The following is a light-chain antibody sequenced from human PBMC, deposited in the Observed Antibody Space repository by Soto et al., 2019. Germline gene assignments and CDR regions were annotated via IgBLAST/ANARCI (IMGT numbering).Light chain of an antibody. J-gene: IGLJ1*01. Sequence: QSALTQPASVSGSPGQSITISCTGTSSDVGSYNLVSWYQQHQGKAPKLMIYEGSKRPSGVSNRFSGSKSGNTASLTISGLQAEDEADYYCCSYAGSSTFYVFGTGTKV. V-gene: IGLV2-23*03. CDR1: SSDVGSYNL. CDR2: EGS. CDR3: CSYAGSSTFYV.